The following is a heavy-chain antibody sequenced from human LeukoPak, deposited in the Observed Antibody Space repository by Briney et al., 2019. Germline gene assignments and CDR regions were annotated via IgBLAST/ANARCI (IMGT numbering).Heavy chain of an antibody. J-gene: IGHJ6*02. Sequence: GGSLRLSCAASGFTFSSYGMHWVRQAPGKGLEWVAVIWYDGSNKYYADSVKGRFTISRDNSKNTLYLQMNSLRAEDTAVYYCARVVGGILGMDVWGQGTTVTVSS. CDR2: IWYDGSNK. V-gene: IGHV3-33*01. CDR3: ARVVGGILGMDV. D-gene: IGHD3-10*01. CDR1: GFTFSSYG.